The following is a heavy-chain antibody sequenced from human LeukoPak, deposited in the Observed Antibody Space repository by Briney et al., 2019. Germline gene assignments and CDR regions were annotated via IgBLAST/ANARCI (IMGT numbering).Heavy chain of an antibody. Sequence: GGSLRLSCAASGFTFSSYAMSWVRQAPGKGLEWVSAISGSGGSTYYADSVKGRFTISRDNSKNTLYLQMNSLRAEDTAVYYCAKDSDYDFWSGQYYYYYMDVWGKGTTVAVSS. J-gene: IGHJ6*03. CDR2: ISGSGGST. D-gene: IGHD3-3*01. CDR1: GFTFSSYA. CDR3: AKDSDYDFWSGQYYYYYMDV. V-gene: IGHV3-23*01.